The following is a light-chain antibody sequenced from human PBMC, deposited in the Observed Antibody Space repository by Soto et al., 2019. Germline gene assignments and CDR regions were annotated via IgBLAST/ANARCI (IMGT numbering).Light chain of an antibody. J-gene: IGLJ1*01. V-gene: IGLV2-14*01. Sequence: QAVVTQPASVSGSPGQSITISCTGTSSDVGGYNYVSWYQQHPGKAPKLMIYDVSNRPSGVSNRFSGSKSGNTASLTISGLQAEDEADHYCSSYTSSSTYVFGTGTKLTVL. CDR1: SSDVGGYNY. CDR3: SSYTSSSTYV. CDR2: DVS.